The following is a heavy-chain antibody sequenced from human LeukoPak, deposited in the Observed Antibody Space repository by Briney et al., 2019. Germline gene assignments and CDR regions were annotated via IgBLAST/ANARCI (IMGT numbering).Heavy chain of an antibody. CDR1: GDSVSSNSAA. CDR3: SRALLPSYSGSGSYFYSYYMDV. CDR2: TYYRSKWYN. Sequence: SQTLSLTCAISGDSVSSNSAAWNWIRQSPSRGLEWLGRTYYRSKWYNDYAVSVKGRITINPGTSKNQFSLQLNSVTPEDTAVYYCSRALLPSYSGSGSYFYSYYMDVWGKGTTVTISS. D-gene: IGHD3-10*01. V-gene: IGHV6-1*01. J-gene: IGHJ6*03.